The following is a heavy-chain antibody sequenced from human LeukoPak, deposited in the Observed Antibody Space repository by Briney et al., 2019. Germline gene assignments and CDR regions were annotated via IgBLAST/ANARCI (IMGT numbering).Heavy chain of an antibody. CDR3: ARERRYYGSGSYHTDY. CDR2: INPSGGST. CDR1: GYTFTSYY. V-gene: IGHV1-46*01. Sequence: ASVKVSCKASGYTFTSYYMHWVRQAPGQGLEWMGIINPSGGSTSYAQKFQGRVTMTRDTSTSTVYMELSSLRSEDTAVYYCARERRYYGSGSYHTDYWGQGTLVTVSS. J-gene: IGHJ4*02. D-gene: IGHD3-10*01.